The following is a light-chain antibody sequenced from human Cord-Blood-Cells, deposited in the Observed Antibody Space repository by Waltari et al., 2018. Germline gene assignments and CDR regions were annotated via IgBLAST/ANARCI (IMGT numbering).Light chain of an antibody. Sequence: QSALTQPASVSGSPGQSITISCTGTSSDVGGSNYASWSPQHPGKAPKLMIYEVSNRPSGFSNRFSGSKSGNTASLTISGLQAEDEADYYCSSYTSSTPYVFGTGTKVTVL. CDR1: SSDVGGSNY. CDR3: SSYTSSTPYV. V-gene: IGLV2-14*01. J-gene: IGLJ1*01. CDR2: EVS.